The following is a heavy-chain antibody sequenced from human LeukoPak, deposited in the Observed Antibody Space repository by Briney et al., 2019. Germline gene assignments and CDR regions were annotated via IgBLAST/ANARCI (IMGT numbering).Heavy chain of an antibody. CDR3: ARDLSGRDSLFYYYYYMDV. V-gene: IGHV1-18*01. CDR2: ISAYNGNT. Sequence: ASVKVSCKASGYTFTSYGVSWVQQAPGQGLEWMGWISAYNGNTNYAQKLQGRVTMTTDTSTSTAYMELRSLRSDDTAVYYCARDLSGRDSLFYYYYYMDVWGKGTTVTVSS. J-gene: IGHJ6*03. D-gene: IGHD2-21*01. CDR1: GYTFTSYG.